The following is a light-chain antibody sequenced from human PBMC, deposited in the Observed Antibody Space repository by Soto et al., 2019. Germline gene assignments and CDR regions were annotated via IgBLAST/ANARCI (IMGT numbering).Light chain of an antibody. V-gene: IGKV1-9*01. J-gene: IGKJ4*01. CDR3: QQLNSYPPT. Sequence: DIPLTQSPSFLSASVEDRVTITCRASQGISSYLAWYQQKPGKAPKLLIYAASTLQSGVPSRFSGSGSGTEFTLTISSLQPEDFATYYCQQLNSYPPTFGGGTKVEIK. CDR1: QGISSY. CDR2: AAS.